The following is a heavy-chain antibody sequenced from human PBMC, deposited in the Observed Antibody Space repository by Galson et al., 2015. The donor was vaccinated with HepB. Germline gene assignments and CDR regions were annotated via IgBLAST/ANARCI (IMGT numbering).Heavy chain of an antibody. CDR1: GFTFTTYW. CDR3: ARPPDGLDY. Sequence: SLRLSCAASGFTFTTYWMTWVRQAPGKGLEWVANIKQDGSQKLYVDSVKGRFTVSRDNTKNSLYLQMDSLRAEDTAVYYCARPPDGLDYWGQGTLVTVSS. J-gene: IGHJ4*02. D-gene: IGHD2-8*01. CDR2: IKQDGSQK. V-gene: IGHV3-7*03.